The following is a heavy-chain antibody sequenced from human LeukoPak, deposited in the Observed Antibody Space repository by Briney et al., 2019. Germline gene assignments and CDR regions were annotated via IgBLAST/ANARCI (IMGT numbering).Heavy chain of an antibody. CDR1: GGIFSSYA. V-gene: IGHV1-46*01. CDR2: INPSGGRT. D-gene: IGHD2-15*01. Sequence: ASVKVSCKASGGIFSSYAISWVRQAPGQGLEWMGIINPSGGRTRYAQKFQGRVTMTRDMSTSTVYMELSSLRSEDTAVYYCARSDHFEVSAKRDWYFDLWGRGTLVTVSS. CDR3: ARSDHFEVSAKRDWYFDL. J-gene: IGHJ2*01.